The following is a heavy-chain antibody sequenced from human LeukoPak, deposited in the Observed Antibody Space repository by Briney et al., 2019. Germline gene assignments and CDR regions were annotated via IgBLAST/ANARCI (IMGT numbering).Heavy chain of an antibody. CDR3: ARHWEGVESDAFDI. V-gene: IGHV3-7*04. J-gene: IGHJ3*02. CDR2: IRKDGSEK. CDR1: GFTFEIYW. D-gene: IGHD1-26*01. Sequence: GGSLRLSCAASGFTFEIYWMSWVRQAPGKGLEWVANIRKDGSEKNYVDSVKGRFTISRGNAKNSLYLQMNSLRADDTALYYCARHWEGVESDAFDIWGQGTMVTVSS.